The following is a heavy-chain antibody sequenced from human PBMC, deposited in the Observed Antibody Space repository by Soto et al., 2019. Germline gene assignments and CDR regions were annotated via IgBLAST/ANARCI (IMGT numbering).Heavy chain of an antibody. CDR2: IVVGSGNT. J-gene: IGHJ6*03. D-gene: IGHD2-15*01. V-gene: IGHV1-58*02. CDR3: AAASDYSGPNYYYYYYMVV. Sequence: SVKVSCKASGFTFTSSAMQWVRQARGQRLEWIGWIVVGSGNTNYAQKFQERVTITRDMSTSTAYMELSSLRSEDTAVYYCAAASDYSGPNYYYYYYMVVWGKGTTVTAP. CDR1: GFTFTSSA.